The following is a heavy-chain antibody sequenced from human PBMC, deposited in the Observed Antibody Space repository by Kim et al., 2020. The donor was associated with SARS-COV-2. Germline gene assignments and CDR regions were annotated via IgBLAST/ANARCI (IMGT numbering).Heavy chain of an antibody. Sequence: ASVKVSCKASGYTFTSYGISWVRQAPGQGLEWMGWISAYNGNTNYAQKLQGRVTMTTDTSTSTDYMELRSLRSDDTAVYYCARDRSGVAVAHWYFDLWGRGTLVTVSS. D-gene: IGHD6-19*01. V-gene: IGHV1-18*01. CDR3: ARDRSGVAVAHWYFDL. CDR1: GYTFTSYG. J-gene: IGHJ2*01. CDR2: ISAYNGNT.